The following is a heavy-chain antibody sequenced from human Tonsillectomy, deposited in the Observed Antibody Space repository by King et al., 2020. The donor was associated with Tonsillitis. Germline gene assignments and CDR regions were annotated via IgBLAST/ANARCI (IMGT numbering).Heavy chain of an antibody. CDR1: GFTFSSYG. J-gene: IGHJ3*02. V-gene: IGHV3-30*18. Sequence: VQLVESGGGVVQPGRSLRLSCTASGFTFSSYGMHWVRQAPGKGLEWVAVISYDGSNKYYADSVKGRFTISRDNSKNTLYLQMSSLRAEDTAVYYCAKDWNRANWGRYDAFDIWGQGTMVTVSS. D-gene: IGHD7-27*01. CDR2: ISYDGSNK. CDR3: AKDWNRANWGRYDAFDI.